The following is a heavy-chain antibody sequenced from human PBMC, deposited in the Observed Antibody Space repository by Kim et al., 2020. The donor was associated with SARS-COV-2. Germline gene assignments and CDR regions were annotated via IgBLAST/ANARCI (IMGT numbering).Heavy chain of an antibody. V-gene: IGHV4-4*02. CDR3: ARESLFLDYGSGSYYPYYYYYGMDV. CDR2: IYHSGST. J-gene: IGHJ6*02. D-gene: IGHD3-10*01. CDR1: GGSISSSNW. Sequence: SETLSLTCAVSGGSISSSNWWSWVRQPPGKGLEWIGEIYHSGSTNYNPSLKSRVTISVDKSKNQFSLKLSSVTAADTAVYYCARESLFLDYGSGSYYPYYYYYGMDVWGQGTTVTVSS.